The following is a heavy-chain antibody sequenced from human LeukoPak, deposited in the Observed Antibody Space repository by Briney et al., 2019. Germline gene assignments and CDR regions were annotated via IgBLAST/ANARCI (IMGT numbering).Heavy chain of an antibody. CDR3: ARDFGNGISASGSSFDY. CDR1: GFTFSTYS. D-gene: IGHD3-10*01. V-gene: IGHV3-21*01. Sequence: GRSLRLSCAASGFTFSTYSMNWVRQAPGKGLEWVSSISSSSSYIYYADSVKGRFTISRDNAKNSLYLQLNSLRAEDTAVYYCARDFGNGISASGSSFDYWGQGTLVTVSS. J-gene: IGHJ4*02. CDR2: ISSSSSYI.